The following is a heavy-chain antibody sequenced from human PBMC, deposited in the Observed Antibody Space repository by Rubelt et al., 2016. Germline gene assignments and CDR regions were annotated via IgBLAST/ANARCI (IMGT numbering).Heavy chain of an antibody. J-gene: IGHJ6*02. CDR1: GFTVSSNY. V-gene: IGHV3-53*05. CDR3: ARGCDDILTGYYISACMDV. D-gene: IGHD3-9*01. Sequence: GGSLRLSCAASGFTVSSNYMSWVRQAPGKGLEWVSVIYSGGSTYYADSVKGRFTISRDNSKNTLYLQMNSLRAEDTAVYYCARGCDDILTGYYISACMDVWGQGTTVTVSS. CDR2: IYSGGST.